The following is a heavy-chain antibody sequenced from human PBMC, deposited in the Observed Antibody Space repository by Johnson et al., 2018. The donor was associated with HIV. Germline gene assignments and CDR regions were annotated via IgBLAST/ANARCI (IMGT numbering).Heavy chain of an antibody. CDR3: TTDPWWNGYHAFDI. J-gene: IGHJ3*02. CDR2: IRSKAYGGTT. CDR1: GFTFSNAW. Sequence: VQLVESGGGLVKPGGSLRVSCAASGFTFSNAWMSWVRQAPGKGLEWVGFIRSKAYGGTTEYAASVKGRFTISRDDSKSIAYLQMNSLKTEDTAVYYCTTDPWWNGYHAFDIWGQGTMVTVSS. D-gene: IGHD1-1*01. V-gene: IGHV3-49*04.